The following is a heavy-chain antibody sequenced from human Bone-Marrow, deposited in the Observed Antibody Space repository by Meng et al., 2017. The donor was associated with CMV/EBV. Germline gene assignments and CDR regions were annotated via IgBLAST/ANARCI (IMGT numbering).Heavy chain of an antibody. CDR3: ARDRQLFDY. CDR2: INPDSGGT. V-gene: IGHV1-2*02. D-gene: IGHD6-13*01. CDR1: GYTFTDYF. J-gene: IGHJ4*02. Sequence: ASVKVSCKASGYTFTDYFVHWVRQAPGQGLEWMGWINPDSGGTNYAQKFQGRVTMTRDTSINTAYMELSRLRSDDTTVYYCARDRQLFDYWGQGTLVTVSS.